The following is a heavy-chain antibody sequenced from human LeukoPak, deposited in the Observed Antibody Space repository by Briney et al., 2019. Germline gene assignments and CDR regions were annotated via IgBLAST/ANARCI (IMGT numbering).Heavy chain of an antibody. CDR2: IGGSDGST. J-gene: IGHJ6*02. D-gene: IGHD6-19*01. CDR1: GFTFSNYA. Sequence: GASLRLSCAASGFTFSNYAMTWVRQAPGKGLEWVSVIGGSDGSTHYADSVKGRFTISRDNSKNTLNLQMNSLRAEDTAVYYCAKDSSGWYYYYGMDVWGLGTTVTVSS. V-gene: IGHV3-23*01. CDR3: AKDSSGWYYYYGMDV.